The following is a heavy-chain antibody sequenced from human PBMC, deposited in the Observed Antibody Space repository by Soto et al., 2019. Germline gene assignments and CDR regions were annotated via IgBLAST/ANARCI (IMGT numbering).Heavy chain of an antibody. J-gene: IGHJ5*02. CDR3: ARDARYCRGGSGHPNWFDL. Sequence: EVQLVESGGGLVQPGGSLRLSCAASGFTVSSNYMSWVRQAPGEGLEWVSVIYSGGSTYYSDSVKGRFTIYRDNSKNTLSLQMNNLRAEDTAAYYYARDARYCRGGSGHPNWFDLWGQGTLVTVSS. V-gene: IGHV3-66*01. CDR2: IYSGGST. D-gene: IGHD2-15*01. CDR1: GFTVSSNY.